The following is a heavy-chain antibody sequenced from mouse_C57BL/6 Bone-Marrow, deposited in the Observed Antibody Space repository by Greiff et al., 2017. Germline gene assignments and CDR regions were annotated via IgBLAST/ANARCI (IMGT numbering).Heavy chain of an antibody. Sequence: EVTLVESGGDLVKPGGSLKLSCAASGFTFSSYGMSWVRQTPDKRLEWVATISSGGSYTYYPDSVKGRFTISRDNAKNTLYLQMSSLKSEDTAMYYCARHDGYFWYFDVWGTGTTVTVSS. V-gene: IGHV5-6*01. CDR1: GFTFSSYG. J-gene: IGHJ1*03. CDR2: ISSGGSYT. CDR3: ARHDGYFWYFDV. D-gene: IGHD2-3*01.